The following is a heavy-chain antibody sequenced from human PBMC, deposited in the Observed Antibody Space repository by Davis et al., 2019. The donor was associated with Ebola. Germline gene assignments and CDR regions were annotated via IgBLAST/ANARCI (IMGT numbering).Heavy chain of an antibody. J-gene: IGHJ4*02. V-gene: IGHV3-21*01. CDR3: ARDENYYDSSGYYYYFDY. CDR2: ISSSSSYI. D-gene: IGHD3-22*01. CDR1: GFTFSSYS. Sequence: GESLKISCAASGFTFSSYSMNWVRQAPGKGLEWVSSISSSSSYIYYADSVKGRLTISRDNAKNSLYLQMNSLRAEDTAVYYCARDENYYDSSGYYYYFDYWGQGTLVTVSS.